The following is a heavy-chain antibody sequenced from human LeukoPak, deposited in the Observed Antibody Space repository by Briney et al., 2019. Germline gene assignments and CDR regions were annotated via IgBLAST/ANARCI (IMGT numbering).Heavy chain of an antibody. V-gene: IGHV3-23*01. CDR2: ITGSGGTT. CDR3: AKGGGSYWYFDL. CDR1: GFTFSSYS. Sequence: GGSLRLSCAASGFTFSSYSMNWVRQAPGKGLEWVSGITGSGGTTHYADSVKGRFTISRDNSKNTLSLQMNSLRAEDAAVYYCAKGGGSYWYFDLWGRGTVVTVSS. J-gene: IGHJ2*01.